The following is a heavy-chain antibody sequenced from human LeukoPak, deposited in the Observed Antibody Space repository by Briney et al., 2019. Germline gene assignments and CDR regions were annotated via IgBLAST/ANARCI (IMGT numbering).Heavy chain of an antibody. CDR3: ARVQTGAAAGTFDY. D-gene: IGHD6-13*01. CDR2: VYSGGST. V-gene: IGHV3-53*01. Sequence: PGGSLRLSCAASGFTVSSNYMSWVRQAPGKGLEWVSVVYSGGSTYYADSVKGRFTISRDNSKNTLYLQMNSLRAEDTAVYYCARVQTGAAAGTFDYWGQGTLVTVSS. J-gene: IGHJ4*02. CDR1: GFTVSSNY.